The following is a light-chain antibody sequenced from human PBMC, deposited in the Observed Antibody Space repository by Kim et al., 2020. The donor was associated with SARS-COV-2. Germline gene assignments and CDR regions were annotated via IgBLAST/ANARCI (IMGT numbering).Light chain of an antibody. CDR2: GKN. CDR3: HSRDSSGNGV. V-gene: IGLV3-19*01. CDR1: SLKSYY. J-gene: IGLJ2*01. Sequence: SSELTQDPAVSVALGQTVRITCQGDSLKSYYANWYQQKPGQAPVLVIYGKNSRPSGIPDRCSGSSSGNTASLTVTGAQAEDEADYYCHSRDSSGNGVFGG.